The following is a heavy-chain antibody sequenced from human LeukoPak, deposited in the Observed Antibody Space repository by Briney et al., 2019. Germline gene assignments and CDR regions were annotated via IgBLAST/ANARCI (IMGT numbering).Heavy chain of an antibody. Sequence: GESLKISCKGSGYSFTTYWIGWVRQMPGKGLEWMGIIYPADSDTRYSPSFQGQVTISADKSISTAYLQWSSLKASDTAMYYCARTYYDFWSGYFFYWGQGTLVTVSS. J-gene: IGHJ4*02. D-gene: IGHD3-3*01. CDR3: ARTYYDFWSGYFFY. CDR1: GYSFTTYW. V-gene: IGHV5-51*01. CDR2: IYPADSDT.